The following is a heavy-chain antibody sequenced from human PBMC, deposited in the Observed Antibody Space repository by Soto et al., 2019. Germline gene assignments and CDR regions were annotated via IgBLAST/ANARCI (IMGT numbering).Heavy chain of an antibody. CDR3: ARSVFP. J-gene: IGHJ5*02. CDR2: IYYIGST. CDR1: GGSISSGGYY. V-gene: IGHV4-31*03. Sequence: QVQLQESGPGLVKPSQTLSLTCTVSGGSISSGGYYWNWIRQHPGQGPEWIGYIYYIGSTYYNPSRKSRVTISLDTSKNQFSLKLSSVTAADTAVYYCARSVFPWGQGTLVTVSS.